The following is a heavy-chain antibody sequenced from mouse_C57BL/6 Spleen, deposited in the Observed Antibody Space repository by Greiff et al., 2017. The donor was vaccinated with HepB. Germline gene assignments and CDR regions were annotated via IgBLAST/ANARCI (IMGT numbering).Heavy chain of an antibody. CDR1: GFTFSDYG. J-gene: IGHJ4*01. V-gene: IGHV5-17*01. CDR2: ISSGSSTI. Sequence: DVMLVESGGGLVKPGGSLKLSCAASGFTFSDYGMHWVRQAPEKGLEWVAYISSGSSTIYYADTVKGRFTISRDNAKNTLFLQMTSLRSEDTAMYYCARGRYYEDAMDYWGQGTSVTVSS. CDR3: ARGRYYEDAMDY. D-gene: IGHD1-1*01.